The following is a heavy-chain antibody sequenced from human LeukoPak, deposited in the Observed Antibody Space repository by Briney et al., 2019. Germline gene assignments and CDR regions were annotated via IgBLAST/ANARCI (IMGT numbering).Heavy chain of an antibody. J-gene: IGHJ3*02. CDR2: INPSGGST. CDR1: GYTFTSYY. D-gene: IGHD2/OR15-2a*01. Sequence: GASVKVSCKASGYTFTSYYMHWVRQAPGQGLEWMGIINPSGGSTSYAQKFQGRVTMTTDTSTSTAYMELRSLRSDDTAVYYCAREEYCNSTTCYKAFDIWGQGTMVTVSS. CDR3: AREEYCNSTTCYKAFDI. V-gene: IGHV1-46*01.